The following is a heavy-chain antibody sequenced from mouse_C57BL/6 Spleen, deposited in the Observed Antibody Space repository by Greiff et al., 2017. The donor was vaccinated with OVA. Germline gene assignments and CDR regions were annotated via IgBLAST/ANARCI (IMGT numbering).Heavy chain of an antibody. CDR2: INPNNGGT. J-gene: IGHJ3*01. V-gene: IGHV1-26*01. D-gene: IGHD2-3*01. CDR1: GYTFTDYY. Sequence: VQLQQSGPELVKPGASVKISCKASGYTFTDYYMNWVKQSHGKSLEWIGDINPNNGGTSYNQKFKGKATLTVDKSSSTAYMELRSLTSEDSAVYYCARNDGYEGPWFAYWGQGTLVTVSA. CDR3: ARNDGYEGPWFAY.